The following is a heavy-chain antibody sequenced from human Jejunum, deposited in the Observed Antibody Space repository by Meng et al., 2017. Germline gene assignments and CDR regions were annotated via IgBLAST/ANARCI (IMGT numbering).Heavy chain of an antibody. CDR2: IWSDGSSK. J-gene: IGHJ5*01. D-gene: IGHD3-10*01. V-gene: IGHV3-33*01. Sequence: QLCLGEVGEGLVQPGRSLGFSCAAFGLSFSKSGMHWVGQAPGKGLEWVAFIWSDGSSKYYADSVKGRFTISRDNSKNTVSLQMDSLRVEDTAVYYCARDKGVTCLDTWGQGTLVTVSS. CDR1: GLSFSKSG. CDR3: ARDKGVTCLDT.